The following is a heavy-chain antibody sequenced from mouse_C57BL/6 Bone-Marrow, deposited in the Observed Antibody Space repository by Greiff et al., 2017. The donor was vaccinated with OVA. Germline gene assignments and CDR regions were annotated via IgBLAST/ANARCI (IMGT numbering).Heavy chain of an antibody. J-gene: IGHJ1*03. CDR2: INPNYGTT. CDR3: ARKGLIPYWYFDV. V-gene: IGHV1-39*01. Sequence: VQLKESGPELVKPGASVKISCKASGYSFTDYNMNWVKQSNGKSLEWIGVINPNYGTTSYNQKVKGKATLTVDQSSSTAYMQLNSLTSEDSAVYYCARKGLIPYWYFDVWGTGTTVTVSS. CDR1: GYSFTDYN. D-gene: IGHD3-3*01.